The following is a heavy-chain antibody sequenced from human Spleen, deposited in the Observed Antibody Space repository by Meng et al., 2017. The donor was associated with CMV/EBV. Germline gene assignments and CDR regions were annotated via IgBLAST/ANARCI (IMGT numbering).Heavy chain of an antibody. CDR1: GYTFTGYY. CDR3: ASSSYGPGGYFDY. CDR2: INPYSAGR. V-gene: IGHV1-2*02. Sequence: ASVKVSCKASGYTFTGYYMHWVRQAPGQGLEWMGWINPYSAGRNYAENFQGRVTMTRDTSISTAYMELSRLRSDDTAVYYCASSSYGPGGYFDYWGQGTLVTVSS. J-gene: IGHJ4*02. D-gene: IGHD5-18*01.